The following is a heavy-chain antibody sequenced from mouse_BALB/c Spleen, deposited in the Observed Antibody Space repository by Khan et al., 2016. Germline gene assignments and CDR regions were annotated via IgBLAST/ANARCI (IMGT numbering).Heavy chain of an antibody. V-gene: IGHV8-12*01. Sequence: QVTLKEPGPGLLQPSQTLSLTCSFSGFSLSTSGMGVSWIRQPSGNGLEWLAHIYRDDDKRYNPSLKSLLTISNDTSSNQVFLKITSVDTADTATYYCAADDSFAYWGQGTLVTVSA. CDR3: AADDSFAY. CDR1: GFSLSTSGMG. CDR2: IYRDDDK. J-gene: IGHJ3*01. D-gene: IGHD2-13*01.